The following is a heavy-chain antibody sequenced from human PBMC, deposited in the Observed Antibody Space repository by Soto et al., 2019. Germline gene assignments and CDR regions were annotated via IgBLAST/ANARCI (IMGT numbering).Heavy chain of an antibody. D-gene: IGHD6-13*01. J-gene: IGHJ4*02. CDR1: GYTFTGYY. V-gene: IGHV1-2*04. CDR3: ARDRDSSSWYDY. CDR2: INPNSGGT. Sequence: ASVKVSCKASGYTFTGYYMHWVRQAPGQGLEWMGWINPNSGGTNYAQKFQGWVTMTRDTSISTAYMELSRLRSDDTAVYYCARDRDSSSWYDYWGQGTLVTVSS.